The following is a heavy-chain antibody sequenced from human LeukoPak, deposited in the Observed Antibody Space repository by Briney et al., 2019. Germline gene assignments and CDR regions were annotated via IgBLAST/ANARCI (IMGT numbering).Heavy chain of an antibody. V-gene: IGHV4-59*08. Sequence: SETLSLTCTVSGGSISSYYWSWIRQPPGKGLEWIGYIYYSGSTNYNPSLKSRVTISVDTSKNQFSLKLSSVTAADTAVYYCARLGSGHAFDIWGQGTMVTVSS. CDR1: GGSISSYY. CDR3: ARLGSGHAFDI. D-gene: IGHD1-26*01. J-gene: IGHJ3*02. CDR2: IYYSGST.